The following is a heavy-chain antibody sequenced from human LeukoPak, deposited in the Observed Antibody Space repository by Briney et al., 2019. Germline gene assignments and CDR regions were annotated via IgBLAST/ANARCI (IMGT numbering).Heavy chain of an antibody. J-gene: IGHJ4*02. CDR3: ARSPNGDDY. CDR2: ISYDGSNK. V-gene: IGHV3-30*04. Sequence: GGSLRLSCAASGFTFSSYAMHWVRQAPGKGLEWVAVISYDGSNKYYADSVKGRFTISRDNSKNTLYLQMNSLRAEDTAVYYCARSPNGDDYWGQGTLVTVSS. CDR1: GFTFSSYA.